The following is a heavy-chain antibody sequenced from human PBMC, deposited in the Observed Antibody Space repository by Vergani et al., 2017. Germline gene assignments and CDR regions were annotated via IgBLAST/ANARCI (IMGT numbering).Heavy chain of an antibody. CDR2: IQFDGSNQ. J-gene: IGHJ4*02. CDR1: GFTLSNYD. CDR3: AKHFRGWGIDY. D-gene: IGHD3-16*01. V-gene: IGHV3-30*02. Sequence: QVRLVESGGGVVQRGGSLRLSCATSGFTLSNYDMQWIRQGPGKGLEFVAFIQFDGSNQYYADSVKGRFTLSRDFSKNTLYLQMNSLSTDDTATYYCAKHFRGWGIDYWCQGTQVIISS.